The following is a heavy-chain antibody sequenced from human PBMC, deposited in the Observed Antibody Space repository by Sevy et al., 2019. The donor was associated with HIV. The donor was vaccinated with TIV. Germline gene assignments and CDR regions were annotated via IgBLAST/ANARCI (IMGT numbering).Heavy chain of an antibody. CDR1: GHTVTGYF. CDR3: ARDVAGTAGAYFDL. J-gene: IGHJ2*01. Sequence: ASVKVSCKTSGHTVTGYFIHWVRQAPGQGLEWMGRISPNSGGTKYAQNFQGRVTMTRDTSISTAYMELSRLRSDDTAFYYCARDVAGTAGAYFDLWGRGTLVTVSS. V-gene: IGHV1-2*06. CDR2: ISPNSGGT. D-gene: IGHD6-19*01.